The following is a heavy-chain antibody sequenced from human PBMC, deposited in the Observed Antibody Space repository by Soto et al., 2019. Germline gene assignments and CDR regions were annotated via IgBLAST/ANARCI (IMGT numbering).Heavy chain of an antibody. D-gene: IGHD3-16*01. V-gene: IGHV1-69*06. CDR1: GGTFREYA. Sequence: QVQLVQSGAEVRTPGSSVRVSCKAYGGTFREYAISWVRQAPGHGLEWMGEIIPIFGTTKFAQRFQDRVTITADKSTSTTYMELSSLRSDDTAVYFCARMITFGVEYYFDYWGQGTLVSVSS. CDR2: IIPIFGTT. J-gene: IGHJ4*02. CDR3: ARMITFGVEYYFDY.